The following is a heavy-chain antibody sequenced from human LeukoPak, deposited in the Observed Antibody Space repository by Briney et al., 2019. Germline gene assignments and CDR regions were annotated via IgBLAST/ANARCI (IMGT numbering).Heavy chain of an antibody. D-gene: IGHD3-16*01. CDR3: ARDHYVWTSYPNP. CDR2: IFTNGNT. CDR1: GFSVSTNY. Sequence: GGSLRLSCAASGFSVSTNYMSWVRQAPGKGLEWVSVIFTNGNTAYADSVKGRFTISRDNSKNLLSLQMNSLRAEDTAVYYCARDHYVWTSYPNPWGQGTLVTVSS. V-gene: IGHV3-66*01. J-gene: IGHJ5*02.